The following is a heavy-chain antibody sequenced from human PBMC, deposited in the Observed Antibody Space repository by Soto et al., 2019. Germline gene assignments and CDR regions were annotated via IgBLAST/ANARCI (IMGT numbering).Heavy chain of an antibody. J-gene: IGHJ3*02. Sequence: QVHLEESGGGVVQPGTSLRLSCVASGFTFSSYGMHWVRQAPGKGLEWVAVIPNTENKKYYADSVKGRFTISRDNSQNTLFLQMDSLMSEDTAMYYCARTAGGRVGGALDIWGQGTMVTVS. CDR1: GFTFSSYG. V-gene: IGHV3-30-3*01. D-gene: IGHD6-13*01. CDR2: IPNTENKK. CDR3: ARTAGGRVGGALDI.